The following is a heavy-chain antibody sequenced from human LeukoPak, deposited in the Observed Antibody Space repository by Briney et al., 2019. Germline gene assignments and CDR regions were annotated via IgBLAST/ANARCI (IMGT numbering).Heavy chain of an antibody. D-gene: IGHD6-19*01. CDR2: INPTGDST. Sequence: ASVKVSCKASGYTFTSHYMHWVRQAPEKGLEWMGIINPTGDSTDYAQKFQGRVTMTRDMSTSTVYMELSSLRSEDTAVYYCARTSGWSGWFDPWGQGTLVTVSS. V-gene: IGHV1-46*01. CDR1: GYTFTSHY. CDR3: ARTSGWSGWFDP. J-gene: IGHJ5*02.